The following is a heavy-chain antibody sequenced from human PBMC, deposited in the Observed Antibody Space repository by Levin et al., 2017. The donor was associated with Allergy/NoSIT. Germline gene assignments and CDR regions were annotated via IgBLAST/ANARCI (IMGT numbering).Heavy chain of an antibody. J-gene: IGHJ4*02. V-gene: IGHV3-30-3*01. Sequence: GGSLRLSCAASGFTFSSYAMHWVRQAPGKGLEWVAVISYDGSNKYYADSVKGRFTISRDNSKNTLYLQMNSLRAEDTAVYYCAKAKIPSELLWFGELSYWGQGTLVTVSS. CDR1: GFTFSSYA. CDR3: AKAKIPSELLWFGELSY. D-gene: IGHD3-10*01. CDR2: ISYDGSNK.